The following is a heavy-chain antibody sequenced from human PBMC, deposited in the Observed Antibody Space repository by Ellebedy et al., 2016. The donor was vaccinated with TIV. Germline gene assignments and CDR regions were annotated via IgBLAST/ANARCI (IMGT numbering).Heavy chain of an antibody. J-gene: IGHJ1*01. V-gene: IGHV1-18*04. CDR2: LNAYNGNT. CDR1: GYTFTSYG. CDR3: ARVVGGSYLEYFQH. D-gene: IGHD1-26*01. Sequence: AASVKVSCKASGYTFTSYGINWVRPAPGQGLEWMGWLNAYNGNTNYVQKLQGRVTMTTDTSTSTAYMELRSLRSDDTAVYYCARVVGGSYLEYFQHWGQGTLVTVSS.